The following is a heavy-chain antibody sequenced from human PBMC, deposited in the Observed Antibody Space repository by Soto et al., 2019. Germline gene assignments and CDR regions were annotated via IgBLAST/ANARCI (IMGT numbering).Heavy chain of an antibody. J-gene: IGHJ5*02. CDR1: GYTLTELS. CDR2: FDPEDGET. V-gene: IGHV1-24*01. CDR3: AMAPPGGRCSSTSCYGDWFDP. D-gene: IGHD2-2*01. Sequence: ASVKVSCKVSGYTLTELSMHWVRQAPGKGLEWMGGFDPEDGETIYAQKFQGRVTMTEDTSTDTAYMELGSLRSEDTAVYYCAMAPPGGRCSSTSCYGDWFDPWGQGTLVTVSS.